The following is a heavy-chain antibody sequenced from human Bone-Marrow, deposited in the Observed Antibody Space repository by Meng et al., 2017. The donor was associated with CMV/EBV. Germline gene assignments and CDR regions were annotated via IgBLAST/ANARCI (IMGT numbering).Heavy chain of an antibody. D-gene: IGHD2-2*01. CDR3: ASPVVPASSDYYYGMDV. J-gene: IGHJ6*02. V-gene: IGHV4-39*07. CDR2: IYYSGST. Sequence: SETLSLTCTVSGGSFSSSTYYWGWIRQPPGKGLEWIGSIYYSGSTYYNPSLKSRVTISVDTSKNQFSLKLSSVTAADTAVYFCASPVVPASSDYYYGMDVWGQGTTVIVSS. CDR1: GGSFSSSTYY.